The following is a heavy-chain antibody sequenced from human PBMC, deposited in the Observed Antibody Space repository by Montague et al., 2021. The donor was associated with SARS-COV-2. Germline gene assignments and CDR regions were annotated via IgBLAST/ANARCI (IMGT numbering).Heavy chain of an antibody. CDR3: ARGPSDTYYYNGMDV. Sequence: PALVKPTQTLTLTCTFSGFSLSTNGMCMTWIRQPPGKALEWLARIDWDGDKYYNTSLKSRLTISKDTSKNLVVLTMTNMDPVDTATYYCARGPSDTYYYNGMDVWGRGTPVTVSS. CDR2: IDWDGDK. J-gene: IGHJ6*02. V-gene: IGHV2-70*11. CDR1: GFSLSTNGMC.